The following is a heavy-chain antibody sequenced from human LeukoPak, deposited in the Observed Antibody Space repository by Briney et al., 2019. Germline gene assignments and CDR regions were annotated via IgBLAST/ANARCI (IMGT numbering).Heavy chain of an antibody. Sequence: SETLSLTCAVYGGSFSGYYWSWIRQPPGKGLEWIGEINHSGSTNYNPSLKSRVTISVDTSKNQFSLKLSSVTAADTAVYYCARLHAGGKKFDPWGQGTLVTVSS. V-gene: IGHV4-34*01. CDR2: INHSGST. D-gene: IGHD3-16*01. CDR1: GGSFSGYY. CDR3: ARLHAGGKKFDP. J-gene: IGHJ5*02.